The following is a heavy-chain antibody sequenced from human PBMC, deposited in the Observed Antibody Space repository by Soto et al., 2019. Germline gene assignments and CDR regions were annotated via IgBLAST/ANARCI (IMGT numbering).Heavy chain of an antibody. CDR2: ISHEGGTQ. Sequence: GGSMRLSCGASRFPFNEYVIDWILPDEGKGLEWVAVISHEGGTQYYADSVRGRFTVSRDNSKNIVYLQMDSLRPEDTAVYFCAKEGSHKVSRWDDYWGQGTLVTVSS. J-gene: IGHJ4*02. CDR1: RFPFNEYV. V-gene: IGHV3-30*18. CDR3: AKEGSHKVSRWDDY. D-gene: IGHD1-26*01.